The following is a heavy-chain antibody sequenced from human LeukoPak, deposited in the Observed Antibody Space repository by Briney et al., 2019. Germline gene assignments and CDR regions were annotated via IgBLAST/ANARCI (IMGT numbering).Heavy chain of an antibody. V-gene: IGHV3-74*01. D-gene: IGHD5-12*01. CDR3: AVSNGGYGP. Sequence: GGPLRLSCASSAFNFTAYWMHWVRQDPRQGLLWVARINSDGTTTNYADSVKGRFTISRDNAKNTLFLQMNSLRAEDTAVYFCAVSNGGYGPWGQGALVTVSS. J-gene: IGHJ5*02. CDR2: INSDGTTT. CDR1: AFNFTAYW.